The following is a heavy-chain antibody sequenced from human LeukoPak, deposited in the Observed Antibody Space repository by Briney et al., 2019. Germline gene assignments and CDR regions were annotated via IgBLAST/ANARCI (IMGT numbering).Heavy chain of an antibody. V-gene: IGHV3-30*04. D-gene: IGHD1-26*01. Sequence: PGGSLRLSCAASGFTFSSYAMHWVRQAPGKGLEWVAVISYDGSNKYYADSVKGRFTISRDNSKNTLYLQMNSLRAEDTAVYYCARGVVVGELLAPGYWGQGTLVTVSS. CDR2: ISYDGSNK. CDR3: ARGVVVGELLAPGY. J-gene: IGHJ4*02. CDR1: GFTFSSYA.